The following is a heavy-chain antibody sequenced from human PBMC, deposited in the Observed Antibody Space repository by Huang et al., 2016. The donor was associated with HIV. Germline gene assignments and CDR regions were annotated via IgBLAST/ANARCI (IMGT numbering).Heavy chain of an antibody. CDR2: INHSGST. CDR1: GGSFSGYY. V-gene: IGHV4-34*01. D-gene: IGHD3-22*01. CDR3: ARGPDYYDSSGREAFDI. Sequence: QVQLQQWGAGLLKPSETLSLTGAVYGGSFSGYYWSWIRQPPGKGLGWIGEINHSGSTNYNPSLKSLVSISVDTSKTQFSLKLNSVTAADTAVYYCARGPDYYDSSGREAFDIWGQGTMVTVSS. J-gene: IGHJ3*02.